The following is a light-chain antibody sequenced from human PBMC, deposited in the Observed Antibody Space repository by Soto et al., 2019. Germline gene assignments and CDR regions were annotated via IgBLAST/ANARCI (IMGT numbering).Light chain of an antibody. J-gene: IGKJ1*01. CDR3: QQSYSTTWT. V-gene: IGKV1-39*01. CDR2: AAS. CDR1: QSISTY. Sequence: DIHMTQSPSSLSASVGDRVTITCRASQSISTYLSWYQQKPGKAPKLLIFAASSLQSEVPSRFSGSRSGTDFTLTISGLQPEDFVTYYCQQSYSTTWTFGQGTKVDIK.